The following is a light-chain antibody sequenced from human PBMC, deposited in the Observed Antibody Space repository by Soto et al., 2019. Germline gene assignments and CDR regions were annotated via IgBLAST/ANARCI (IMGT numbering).Light chain of an antibody. Sequence: QLVLTQSPSASASLGASVKLTCTLSSGHSNYAIAWHQQQPEKGPRYLMKLNSDGSHSTGDGTPDRLSGSSSGAERYLTIPSLQSEDEADYYCQTWGSGIRVFGGGTQLTVL. J-gene: IGLJ3*02. CDR3: QTWGSGIRV. V-gene: IGLV4-69*01. CDR2: LNSDGSH. CDR1: SGHSNYA.